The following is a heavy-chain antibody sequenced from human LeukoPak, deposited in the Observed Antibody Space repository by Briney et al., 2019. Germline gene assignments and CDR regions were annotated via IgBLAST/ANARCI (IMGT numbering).Heavy chain of an antibody. V-gene: IGHV4-30-2*01. D-gene: IGHD4-11*01. CDR1: GGSISSGGYY. Sequence: SETLSLTWTVSGGSISSGGYYWSWIRQPPGKGLEWIGYIYHSGSTYYNPSLKSRVTISVDMSKSQFSLKLSSVTAADTAVYYCARYDYREYYFDYWGQGTLVTVSS. CDR3: ARYDYREYYFDY. CDR2: IYHSGST. J-gene: IGHJ4*02.